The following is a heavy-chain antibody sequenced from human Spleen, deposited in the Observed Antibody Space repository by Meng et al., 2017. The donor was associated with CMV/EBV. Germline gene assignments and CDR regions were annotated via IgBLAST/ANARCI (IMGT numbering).Heavy chain of an antibody. J-gene: IGHJ5*02. CDR3: ARVWNFPNWCDP. Sequence: ASVKVSCKASGYTFISYGISWVRQAPGQGLEWMGIINPSGGSTTYAQKFQGRVTMTRDTSTSTVYMELSSLRSEDTAVYYCARVWNFPNWCDPWGQGTLVTVSS. D-gene: IGHD1-1*01. V-gene: IGHV1-46*01. CDR2: INPSGGST. CDR1: GYTFISYG.